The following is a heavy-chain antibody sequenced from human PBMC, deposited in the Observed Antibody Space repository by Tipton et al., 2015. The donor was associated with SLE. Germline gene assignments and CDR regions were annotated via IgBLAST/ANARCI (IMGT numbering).Heavy chain of an antibody. CDR3: ASLGYSYGLGFDY. V-gene: IGHV4-61*02. D-gene: IGHD5-18*01. CDR1: GGSFSNDNYF. J-gene: IGHJ4*02. CDR2: VSSSGKT. Sequence: TLSLTCTVAGGSFSNDNYFWGWIRQPAGRGLEWIGRVSSSGKTNYHPSLKSRVTISVDTSNNQFSLKLSSVTAADTAVYYCASLGYSYGLGFDYWGQGTLVTVSS.